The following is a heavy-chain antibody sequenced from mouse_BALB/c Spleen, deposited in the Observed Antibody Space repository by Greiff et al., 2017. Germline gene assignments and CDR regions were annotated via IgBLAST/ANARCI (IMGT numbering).Heavy chain of an antibody. CDR1: GYSITSGYY. CDR3: ARAAYGSSPYAMDY. Sequence: VQLQQSGPGLVKPSQSLSLTCSVTGYSITSGYYWNWIRQFPGNKLEWMGYISYDGSNNYNPSLKNRISITRDTSKNQFFLKLNAVTTEDTATYYCARAAYGSSPYAMDYWGQGTSVTVSS. CDR2: ISYDGSN. V-gene: IGHV3-6*02. J-gene: IGHJ4*01. D-gene: IGHD1-1*01.